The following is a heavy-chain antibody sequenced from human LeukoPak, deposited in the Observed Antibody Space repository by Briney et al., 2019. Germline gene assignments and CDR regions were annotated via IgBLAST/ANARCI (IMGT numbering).Heavy chain of an antibody. V-gene: IGHV4-30-4*01. CDR3: ARLNTYYYDSSAPGP. CDR2: IYYSGST. D-gene: IGHD3-22*01. CDR1: GGSISSGDYY. J-gene: IGHJ5*02. Sequence: SQTLSLTCTVSGGSISSGDYYWSWIRQPPGKGLEWIGYIYYSGSTYYNPSLKSRVTISVDTSKNQFSLKLSSVTAADTAVYYCARLNTYYYDSSAPGPWGQGTLVTVSS.